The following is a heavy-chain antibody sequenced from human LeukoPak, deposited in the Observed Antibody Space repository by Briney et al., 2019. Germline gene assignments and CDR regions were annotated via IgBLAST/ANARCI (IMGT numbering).Heavy chain of an antibody. CDR1: GFTFSNAW. CDR2: IKSKTDGGTA. CDR3: TTDLTDTIFGVVIYTYGMDV. J-gene: IGHJ6*02. D-gene: IGHD3-3*01. V-gene: IGHV3-15*01. Sequence: GGSLRLSCAASGFTFSNAWMSWVRQAPGKGLEWVGRIKSKTDGGTADYAAPVKGRFTISRDDSKNTLYLQMNSLKAEDTAVYYCTTDLTDTIFGVVIYTYGMDVWGQGTTVTVSS.